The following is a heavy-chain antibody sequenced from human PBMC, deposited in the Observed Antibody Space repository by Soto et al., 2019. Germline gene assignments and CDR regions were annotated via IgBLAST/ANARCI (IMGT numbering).Heavy chain of an antibody. Sequence: GGSLRLSFEAPGLPFRRYSLNWVRQSPGKGLEWVSSISSGGNDISYAESVEGRFFTSRDNVNNVLYLDITNLRPEDTAVYYCARMAYWGQGTLVTVSS. CDR2: ISSGGNDI. CDR3: ARMAY. CDR1: GLPFRRYS. V-gene: IGHV3-21*06. J-gene: IGHJ4*02.